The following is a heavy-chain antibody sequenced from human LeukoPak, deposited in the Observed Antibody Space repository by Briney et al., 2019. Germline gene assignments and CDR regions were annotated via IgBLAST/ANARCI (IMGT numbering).Heavy chain of an antibody. CDR3: TGDQFF. J-gene: IGHJ4*02. Sequence: GGSLRLSCGASGFRFGSYGMSWVRQAPGKGLEWVGLIRGKAYGGTAEYAASVKGRFSISRDDSKSIAYLQMNSLKTEDTAVYYCTGDQFFWGQGTLVTVSS. D-gene: IGHD3-3*01. CDR2: IRGKAYGGTA. V-gene: IGHV3-49*04. CDR1: GFRFGSYG.